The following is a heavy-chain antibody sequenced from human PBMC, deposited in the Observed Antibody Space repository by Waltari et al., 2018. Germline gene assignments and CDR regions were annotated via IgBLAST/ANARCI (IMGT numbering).Heavy chain of an antibody. D-gene: IGHD3-10*01. V-gene: IGHV5-51*01. CDR3: ARRGYYYGSGSYGFDY. CDR1: GYSFTSYW. J-gene: IGHJ4*02. CDR2: IYPGHSDT. Sequence: EVQLVQSGAEVKKPGESLKISCKGSGYSFTSYWIGWVRQMPGKGLEWMGIIYPGHSDTRYSPSFQRQVTISADKSISTAYLQWSSLKASDTAMYYCARRGYYYGSGSYGFDYWGQGTLVTVSS.